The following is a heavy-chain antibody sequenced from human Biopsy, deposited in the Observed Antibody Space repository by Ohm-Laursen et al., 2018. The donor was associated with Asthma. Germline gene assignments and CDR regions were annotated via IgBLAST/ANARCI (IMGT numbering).Heavy chain of an antibody. V-gene: IGHV3-74*01. CDR3: AKDLYGSGSYILIA. D-gene: IGHD3-10*01. CDR1: GFTFTDYW. CDR2: INVEGTTT. Sequence: SLRLSCAASGFTFTDYWMHWVRQAPGKGLVWVSRINVEGTTTNYADSVKGRFTISRDNAKNTLYLQMNSLRAEDTAMYYCAKDLYGSGSYILIAWGQGTLVTVSS. J-gene: IGHJ4*02.